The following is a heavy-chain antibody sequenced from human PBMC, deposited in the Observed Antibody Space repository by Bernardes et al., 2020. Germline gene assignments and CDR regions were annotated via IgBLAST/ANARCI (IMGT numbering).Heavy chain of an antibody. V-gene: IGHV4-31*03. D-gene: IGHD3-22*01. CDR2: TYYIGST. Sequence: SETLSLTCTVSGGSISSGGYYWSWLRQHPGKGLDWFGYTYYIGSTYYKPSLKSRVTISVDTPKNQFSLKLSSVTAAETAVYYCARGRTMIVVVHPFYHWGEGTLVAVAS. CDR3: ARGRTMIVVVHPFYH. J-gene: IGHJ5*02. CDR1: GGSISSGGYY.